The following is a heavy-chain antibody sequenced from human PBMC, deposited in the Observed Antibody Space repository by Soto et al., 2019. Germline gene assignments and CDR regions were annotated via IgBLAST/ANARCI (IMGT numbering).Heavy chain of an antibody. CDR3: VRGDNWNDEASDY. CDR1: GFLIINHG. CDR2: IWSDGNNR. V-gene: IGHV3-33*01. J-gene: IGHJ4*02. D-gene: IGHD1-1*01. Sequence: TLRSLRLSCAAAGFLIINHGMHWVRKNPGKGLEWVAVIWSDGNNRYYADSVKGRFTISRDNSKNTVYLQMNSLRAEDTAVYYCVRGDNWNDEASDYWGQGTLVTVSS.